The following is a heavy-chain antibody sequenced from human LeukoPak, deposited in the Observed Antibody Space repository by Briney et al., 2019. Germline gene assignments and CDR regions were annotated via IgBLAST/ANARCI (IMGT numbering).Heavy chain of an antibody. J-gene: IGHJ5*02. Sequence: PSETLSLTCTVSGGSISSYYWSWIRQPAGKGLEWIGRIYTSGSTNYNPSLKSRVTMSVDTSKNQFSLKLSSVTAADTAVYYCARGEQWLVSSYDWFDPWGQGTLVTVSS. D-gene: IGHD6-19*01. V-gene: IGHV4-4*07. CDR1: GGSISSYY. CDR3: ARGEQWLVSSYDWFDP. CDR2: IYTSGST.